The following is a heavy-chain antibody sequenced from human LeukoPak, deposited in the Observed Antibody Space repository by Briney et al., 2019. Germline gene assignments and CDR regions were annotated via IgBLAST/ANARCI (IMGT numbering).Heavy chain of an antibody. D-gene: IGHD5-24*01. Sequence: SETLSLTCTVSGDSISSYYWTWIRQPPGKGLEWIGEINHSGNINYNPSLKSRLTISVDTSKNQFSLKLSSMTAADTAVYYCARGRRWWGQGALVTVSS. CDR3: ARGRRW. CDR1: GDSISSYY. CDR2: INHSGNI. V-gene: IGHV4-34*01. J-gene: IGHJ4*02.